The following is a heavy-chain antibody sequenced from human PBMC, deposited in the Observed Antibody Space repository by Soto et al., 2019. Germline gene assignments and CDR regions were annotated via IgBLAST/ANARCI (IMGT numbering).Heavy chain of an antibody. Sequence: GESLKISCKGSGYSFTSYWIGWVRQMPGKGLEWMGIIYPGDSDTRYRPSFQGQVTISADKSISTAYLQWSSLKASDTAMYYCARRAGPPDYYDSSGSNDAFDIWGQGTMVTVSS. CDR1: GYSFTSYW. D-gene: IGHD3-22*01. CDR2: IYPGDSDT. V-gene: IGHV5-51*01. CDR3: ARRAGPPDYYDSSGSNDAFDI. J-gene: IGHJ3*02.